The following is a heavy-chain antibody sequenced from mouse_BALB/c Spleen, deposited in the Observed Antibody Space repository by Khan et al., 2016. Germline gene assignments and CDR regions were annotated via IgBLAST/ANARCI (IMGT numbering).Heavy chain of an antibody. CDR3: GRYGYEGDYAMDY. J-gene: IGHJ4*01. D-gene: IGHD2-2*01. CDR2: ISYDGSN. V-gene: IGHV3-6*02. Sequence: EVQLQESGPGLVKPSQSLSLTCSVTDYSITSGYYWNWIRQFPGNKLEWMGYISYDGSNKYNPSLKNRISITRDTSKNQFVLKLNSVTTEDTATYYWGRYGYEGDYAMDYWGQGTSVTVSS. CDR1: DYSITSGYY.